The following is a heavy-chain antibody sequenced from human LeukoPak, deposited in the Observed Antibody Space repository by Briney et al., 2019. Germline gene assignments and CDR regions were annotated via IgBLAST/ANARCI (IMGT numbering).Heavy chain of an antibody. Sequence: PGGPLRLSCAASGFTSSRYGMHWVRQAPGKGLEGVAVIWYDGSNKYYAGSVKGRLTISRDNSKNTVYLQMNSLSAEDTALYYCAKKLFSGMGYYFDSWGQGAQVTVSS. CDR1: GFTSSRYG. J-gene: IGHJ4*02. D-gene: IGHD3-10*01. V-gene: IGHV3-33*06. CDR3: AKKLFSGMGYYFDS. CDR2: IWYDGSNK.